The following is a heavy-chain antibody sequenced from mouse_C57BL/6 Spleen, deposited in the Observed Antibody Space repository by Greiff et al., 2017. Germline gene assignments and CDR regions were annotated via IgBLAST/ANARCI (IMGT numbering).Heavy chain of an antibody. V-gene: IGHV1-64*01. CDR1: GYTFTSFW. D-gene: IGHD2-5*01. CDR2: IHPKSGST. J-gene: IGHJ4*01. CDR3: ARAEYSNYDAKDY. Sequence: VQLQQPGAELVKPGASVKLSCKASGYTFTSFWMHWVKQRPGQGLEWIGMIHPKSGSTNYNEKFKSKATLTVDKSSSTAYMQLSSRTSEDSAVVYCARAEYSNYDAKDYWGQGASVTVSS.